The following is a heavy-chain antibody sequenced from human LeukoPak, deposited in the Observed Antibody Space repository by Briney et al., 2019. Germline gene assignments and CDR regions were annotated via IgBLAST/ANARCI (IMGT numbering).Heavy chain of an antibody. V-gene: IGHV1-58*02. CDR2: IVVASGNT. CDR1: GFTFTNSA. CDR3: AAAPIEMQQRGFDY. Sequence: SVKVSSKASGFTFTNSAMQWVRQTRGQRLEWIGWIVVASGNTKYAQKFQERVTITRDMSTSTAYMELSSLRPEDTAVYYCAAAPIEMQQRGFDYWGQGTLVTVSS. D-gene: IGHD5-24*01. J-gene: IGHJ4*02.